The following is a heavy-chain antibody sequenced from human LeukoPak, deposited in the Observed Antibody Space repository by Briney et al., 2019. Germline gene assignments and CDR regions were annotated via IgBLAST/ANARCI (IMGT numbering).Heavy chain of an antibody. V-gene: IGHV4-59*01. CDR1: GGSINSYY. CDR2: IYYSGST. D-gene: IGHD4/OR15-4a*01. CDR3: ARDSWDYIAMDV. J-gene: IGHJ6*02. Sequence: PSETLSLTCTVSGGSINSYYWSWIRRPPGEGLEWIGYIYYSGSTNYNPSLKSRVTMSVDTSKNQFSLKLSSVTAADTAVYYCARDSWDYIAMDVWGPGTTVIVSS.